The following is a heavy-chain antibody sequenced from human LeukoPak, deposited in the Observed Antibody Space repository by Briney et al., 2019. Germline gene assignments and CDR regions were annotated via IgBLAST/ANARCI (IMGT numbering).Heavy chain of an antibody. CDR2: ISGTGGTT. V-gene: IGHV3-23*01. Sequence: GGSLRLSCAASGFIFYSYAMTWVRQAPGKGLEWVSTISGTGGTTYYADSVKGRLTISRDASRNRVYLRQNSLRAEDTAIYYCAKGALRGYSAPGAFDVWGQGTLVTVSS. D-gene: IGHD5-18*01. CDR3: AKGALRGYSAPGAFDV. J-gene: IGHJ3*01. CDR1: GFIFYSYA.